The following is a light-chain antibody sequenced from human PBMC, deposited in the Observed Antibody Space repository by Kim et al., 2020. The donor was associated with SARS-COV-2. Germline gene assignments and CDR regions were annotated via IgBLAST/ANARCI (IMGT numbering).Light chain of an antibody. CDR2: AAS. Sequence: AYVGDRVTITCRASQSICKWLAWYQQRPEKAPKTLITAASTLQSGVPSRFSGSGYGTDFTLTISSLQPEDSATYYCQHYNNYPVTFGQGTRLEIK. CDR3: QHYNNYPVT. CDR1: QSICKW. J-gene: IGKJ5*01. V-gene: IGKV1D-16*01.